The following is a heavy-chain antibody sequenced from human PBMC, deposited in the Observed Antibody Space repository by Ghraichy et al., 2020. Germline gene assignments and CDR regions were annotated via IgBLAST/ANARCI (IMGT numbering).Heavy chain of an antibody. CDR1: GYSFTSYW. J-gene: IGHJ6*02. CDR2: IDPSDSYT. Sequence: GESLNISCKGSGYSFTSYWISWVRQMPGKGLEWMGRIDPSDSYTNYSPSFQGHVTISADKSISTAYLQWSSLKASDTAMYYCASPAKSIAAADDYYYYYGMDVWGQGTTVTVSS. D-gene: IGHD6-13*01. V-gene: IGHV5-10-1*01. CDR3: ASPAKSIAAADDYYYYYGMDV.